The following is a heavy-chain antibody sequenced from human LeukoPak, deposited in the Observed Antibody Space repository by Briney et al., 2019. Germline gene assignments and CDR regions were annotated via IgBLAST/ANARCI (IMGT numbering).Heavy chain of an antibody. CDR1: GGSIGSYD. Sequence: SETLSLTCSVSGGSIGSYDWSWIRQPPGKGLEWIGYIYYSGSTNYNPSLKSRVTISVDTSKNQFSMRLSSVTAADTAVYYCARFRGSGYSFDYWGQGTLVTVSS. V-gene: IGHV4-59*08. D-gene: IGHD3-22*01. J-gene: IGHJ4*02. CDR3: ARFRGSGYSFDY. CDR2: IYYSGST.